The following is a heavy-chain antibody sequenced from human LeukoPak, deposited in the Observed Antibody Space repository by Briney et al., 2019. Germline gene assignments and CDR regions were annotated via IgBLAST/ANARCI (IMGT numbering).Heavy chain of an antibody. CDR1: GGSISSSSYY. CDR3: ASLDVVNYYFDY. CDR2: IYYSGGT. D-gene: IGHD2-15*01. J-gene: IGHJ4*02. V-gene: IGHV4-61*05. Sequence: SETLSLTCTVSGGSISSSSYYWGWIRQPPGKGLEWIAYIYYSGGTNYNPSLKSRVTISVDTSKNQFSLKLTSVTAADTAVYYCASLDVVNYYFDYWGQGTQVTVSS.